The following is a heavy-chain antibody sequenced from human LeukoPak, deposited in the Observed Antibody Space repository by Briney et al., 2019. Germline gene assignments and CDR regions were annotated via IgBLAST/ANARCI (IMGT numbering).Heavy chain of an antibody. Sequence: SETLSLTCTVSGCSISSYYWIWIRQPAGKGLEWIGRIYTSGSTNYNPSLKSRVTMSVDTSKNQFSLKLSSVTAADTAVYYCARDNLGEWELFDYWGQGTLVTVSS. J-gene: IGHJ4*02. CDR1: GCSISSYY. D-gene: IGHD1-26*01. CDR3: ARDNLGEWELFDY. CDR2: IYTSGST. V-gene: IGHV4-4*07.